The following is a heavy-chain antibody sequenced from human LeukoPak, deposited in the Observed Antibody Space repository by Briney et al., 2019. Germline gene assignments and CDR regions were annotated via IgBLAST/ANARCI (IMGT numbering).Heavy chain of an antibody. J-gene: IGHJ4*02. CDR3: AKDGEEIAAAGTGRRGGRTKYYFDY. V-gene: IGHV3-30*18. D-gene: IGHD6-13*01. Sequence: GGSLRLSCAASGFTFSSYGMHWVRQAPGKGLEWVAVISYDGSNKYYADSVKGRFTISRDNSKNTLYLQMNSLRAEDTAVYYCAKDGEEIAAAGTGRRGGRTKYYFDYWGQGTLVTVSS. CDR1: GFTFSSYG. CDR2: ISYDGSNK.